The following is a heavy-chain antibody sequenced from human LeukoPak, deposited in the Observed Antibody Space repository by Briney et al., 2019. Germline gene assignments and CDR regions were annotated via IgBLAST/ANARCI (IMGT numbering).Heavy chain of an antibody. Sequence: SETLSLTCAVSGGSISSGGYSWSWIRQPPGKGLEWIGYIYYSGSTYYNPSLKSRVTISVDTSKNQFSLKLSSVTAADTAVYYCARGSDVLRYFDDYPSPWFDPWGQGTLVTVSS. CDR3: ARGSDVLRYFDDYPSPWFDP. CDR1: GGSISSGGYS. CDR2: IYYSGST. J-gene: IGHJ5*02. D-gene: IGHD3-9*01. V-gene: IGHV4-30-4*07.